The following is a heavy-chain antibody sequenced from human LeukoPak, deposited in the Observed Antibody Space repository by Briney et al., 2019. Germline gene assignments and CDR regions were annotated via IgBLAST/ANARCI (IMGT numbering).Heavy chain of an antibody. J-gene: IGHJ4*02. CDR2: ITASGTAM. CDR1: GFTFSSYS. V-gene: IGHV3-48*02. CDR3: ASSGSYRFDY. Sequence: PGGSLRLSCAASGFTFSSYSMNWARQAPGKGLEWVSHITASGTAMFYADSVKGRFTISRDNAKNSLYLQMNSLRDEDTAVYYCASSGSYRFDYWGQGTLVTVSP. D-gene: IGHD1-26*01.